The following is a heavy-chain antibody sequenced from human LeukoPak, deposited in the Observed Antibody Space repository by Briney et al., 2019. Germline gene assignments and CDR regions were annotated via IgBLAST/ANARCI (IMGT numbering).Heavy chain of an antibody. V-gene: IGHV4-34*01. CDR1: GGSISSYY. CDR2: INHSGST. D-gene: IGHD3-9*01. CDR3: ARVIRYFDWLYMDV. Sequence: SETLXXTCTVSGGSISSYYWSWIRQPPGKGLEWIGEINHSGSTNYNPSLKSRVTISVDTSKNQFSLKLSSVTAADTAVYYCARVIRYFDWLYMDVWGKGTTVTISS. J-gene: IGHJ6*04.